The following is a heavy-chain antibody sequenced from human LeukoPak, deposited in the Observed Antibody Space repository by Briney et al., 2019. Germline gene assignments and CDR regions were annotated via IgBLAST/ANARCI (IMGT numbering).Heavy chain of an antibody. CDR1: GGSITSTSYY. D-gene: IGHD4-17*01. V-gene: IGHV4-39*07. Sequence: SETLSLTCNVSGGSITSTSYYWGWVRQPPGKGLEWLGNIYYTGTTYYNPSLKRRLTISVDTSKNQFSLKLSSVTAADTAVYYCARDRSGDLLYYYYGMDVWGQGTAVTVSS. J-gene: IGHJ6*02. CDR3: ARDRSGDLLYYYYGMDV. CDR2: IYYTGTT.